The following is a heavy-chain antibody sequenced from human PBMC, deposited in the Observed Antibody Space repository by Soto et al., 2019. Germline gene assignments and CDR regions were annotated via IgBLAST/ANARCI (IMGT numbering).Heavy chain of an antibody. V-gene: IGHV4-4*02. J-gene: IGHJ3*02. CDR3: ARTVGERYSDYDPLGDQGTFHI. CDR1: GGSFSSSNW. Sequence: SETLSLTCAVYGGSFSSSNWWCWIRQPPGKGLEWIGEVYHSGSTNYNPSLKSRVTISVDKSKNQFSLKLSSVTAAETAVYYCARTVGERYSDYDPLGDQGTFHIWGQGTMVTVSS. D-gene: IGHD5-12*01. CDR2: VYHSGST.